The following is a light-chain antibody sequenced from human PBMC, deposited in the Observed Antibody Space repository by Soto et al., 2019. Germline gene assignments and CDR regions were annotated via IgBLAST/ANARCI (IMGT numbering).Light chain of an antibody. CDR3: QQYNSYSPRYT. CDR1: QSISSW. CDR2: DAS. V-gene: IGKV1-5*01. Sequence: DIQMTQSPSTLSASVGDRVTITCRAGQSISSWLAWYQQKPGKAPKLLIYDASSLESGVPSRFSGSGSGTEFTLTISSLQPDDFATYYCQQYNSYSPRYTFGQGTKLEIK. J-gene: IGKJ2*01.